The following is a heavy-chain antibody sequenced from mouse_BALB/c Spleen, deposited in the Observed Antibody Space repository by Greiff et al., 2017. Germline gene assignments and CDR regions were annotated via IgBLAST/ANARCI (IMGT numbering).Heavy chain of an antibody. CDR2: IYPGNSDT. CDR3: TRDYALVYYAMDY. J-gene: IGHJ4*01. Sequence: VQLQQSGTVLARPGASVKMSCKASGYSFTSYWMHWVKQRPGQGLEWIGAIYPGNSDTSYNQKFKGKAKLTAVTSASTAYMELSSLTTEDSAVYYCTRDYALVYYAMDYWGQGTSVTVSS. CDR1: GYSFTSYW. D-gene: IGHD1-1*02. V-gene: IGHV1-5*01.